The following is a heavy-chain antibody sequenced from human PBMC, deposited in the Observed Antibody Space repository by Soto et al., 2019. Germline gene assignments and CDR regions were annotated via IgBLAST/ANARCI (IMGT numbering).Heavy chain of an antibody. CDR3: GRVADYYDSGRYEAGIAY. J-gene: IGHJ4*02. V-gene: IGHV1-18*01. D-gene: IGHD3-22*01. CDR1: GYTFTTTY. Sequence: ASVKVSCKASGYTFTTTYITWVRQAPGQGLEWMGWISAYNGETKYARKLEGRVTMTTDTSTSTAYMELRSLRSDDTAVYYCGRVADYYDSGRYEAGIAYGGQGTLVTVSS. CDR2: ISAYNGET.